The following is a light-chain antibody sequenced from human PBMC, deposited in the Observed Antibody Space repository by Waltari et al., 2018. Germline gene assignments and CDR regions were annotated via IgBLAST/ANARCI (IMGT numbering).Light chain of an antibody. CDR3: CSYAVSSTVV. Sequence: WNQQRTGKAPQLTICEGSKWPSGVSDRFSGVKSGNTATLTIAGLQAEGEADYYCCSYAVSSTVVFGGETKLTVL. V-gene: IGLV2-23*01. J-gene: IGLJ2*01. CDR2: EGS.